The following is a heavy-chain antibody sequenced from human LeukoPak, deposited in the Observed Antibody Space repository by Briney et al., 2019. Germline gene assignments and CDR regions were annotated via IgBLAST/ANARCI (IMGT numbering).Heavy chain of an antibody. CDR3: AKGTRARGEYDY. V-gene: IGHV3-23*01. D-gene: IGHD1-7*01. Sequence: GGSLRLSCAASGFTFSSSAMIWVRQAPGKGLEWVSAISGSGASTYYADSVKGRFTISRDNSKNTLYLQMNSLRAEDTAVYYCAKGTRARGEYDYWGQGTLVTVSS. CDR2: ISGSGAST. J-gene: IGHJ4*02. CDR1: GFTFSSSA.